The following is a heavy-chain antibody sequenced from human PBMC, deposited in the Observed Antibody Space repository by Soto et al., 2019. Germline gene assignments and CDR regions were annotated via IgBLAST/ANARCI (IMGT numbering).Heavy chain of an antibody. V-gene: IGHV1-69*01. D-gene: IGHD2-15*01. J-gene: IGHJ6*02. CDR2: IIPIFGTA. CDR1: GGTFSSYA. Sequence: QVQLVQSGAEVKKPGSSVKVSCKASGGTFSSYAISWVRQAPGQGLEWMGGIIPIFGTANYAQKFQGRVTITSDESTSSAYMELSSLRSEDTAVYYCESVVVVAATQYYYYYYGMDVWGQGTTGTVSS. CDR3: ESVVVVAATQYYYYYYGMDV.